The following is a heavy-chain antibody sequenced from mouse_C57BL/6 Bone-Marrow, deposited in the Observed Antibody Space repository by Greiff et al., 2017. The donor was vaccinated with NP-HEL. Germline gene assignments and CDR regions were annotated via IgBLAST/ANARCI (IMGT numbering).Heavy chain of an antibody. J-gene: IGHJ2*01. CDR2: IYPGGGYT. Sequence: QVQLQQSGAELVRPGTSVKMSCKASGYTFTNYWIGWAKQRPGHGLEWIGDIYPGGGYTKYNEKFKGKATLTADKSSSTAYMQFSSLTSEDSAIYYCARKDPSYYYGSSYGYFDYWGQGTTLTVSS. V-gene: IGHV1-63*01. CDR3: ARKDPSYYYGSSYGYFDY. D-gene: IGHD1-1*01. CDR1: GYTFTNYW.